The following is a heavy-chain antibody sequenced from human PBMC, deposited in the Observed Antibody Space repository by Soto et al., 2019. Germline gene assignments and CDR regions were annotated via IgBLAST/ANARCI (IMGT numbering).Heavy chain of an antibody. J-gene: IGHJ4*02. CDR1: GFTFSSYA. Sequence: GGSLRLSCAASGFTFSSYAMSWVRQAPGKGLEWVSAISGSGGSTYYADSVKGRFTISRDNSKNTLYLQMNSLRAEDTAVYYCAKAVLLWFGELSPFDYWGQGTLVTVSS. D-gene: IGHD3-10*01. CDR2: ISGSGGST. CDR3: AKAVLLWFGELSPFDY. V-gene: IGHV3-23*01.